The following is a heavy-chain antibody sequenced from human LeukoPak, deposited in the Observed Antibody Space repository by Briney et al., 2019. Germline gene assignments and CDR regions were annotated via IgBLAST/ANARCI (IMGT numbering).Heavy chain of an antibody. J-gene: IGHJ4*03. CDR1: GGSFSSYY. CDR3: ARGSTISETGYFDY. CDR2: INHRGDT. Sequence: SETLSLTCAVYGGSFSSYYWSWIRQSPGKGLEWIAEINHRGDTNYNPSVKSRVTISVDTSKNQFSLKVTSLTAADTAVYYCARGSTISETGYFDYWGQGTLVTVSS. D-gene: IGHD1-1*01. V-gene: IGHV4-34*01.